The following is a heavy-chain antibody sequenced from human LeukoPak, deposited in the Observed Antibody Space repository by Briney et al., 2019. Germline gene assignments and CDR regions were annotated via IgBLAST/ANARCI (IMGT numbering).Heavy chain of an antibody. V-gene: IGHV3-23*01. CDR1: GFTFSSYA. CDR3: AKAPRVASSPDD. J-gene: IGHJ4*02. CDR2: ISGSGGST. D-gene: IGHD2-2*01. Sequence: GGSLRLSCAASGFTFSSYAMSWVRQAPGKGLEWVSAISGSGGSTYYADSVKGRFTISRDNSKNTLYLQTNSLRAEDTAVYFCAKAPRVASSPDDWGQGTLVTVSS.